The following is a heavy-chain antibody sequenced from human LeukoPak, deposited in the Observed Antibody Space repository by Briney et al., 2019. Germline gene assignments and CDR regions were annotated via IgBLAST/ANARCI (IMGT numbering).Heavy chain of an antibody. CDR1: GGSFSGYY. CDR2: INHSGST. D-gene: IGHD6-13*01. Sequence: SETLSLTCAVYGGSFSGYYWSWIRQPPGKGLEWIGEINHSGSTNYNPSLKSRVTITVDTSKNQFSLKLSSVTAADTAVYYCAVLPGAAAGSIDYWGQGTLVTVSS. V-gene: IGHV4-34*01. CDR3: AVLPGAAAGSIDY. J-gene: IGHJ4*02.